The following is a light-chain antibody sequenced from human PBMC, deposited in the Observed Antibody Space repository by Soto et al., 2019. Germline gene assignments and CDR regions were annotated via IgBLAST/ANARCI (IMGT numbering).Light chain of an antibody. CDR1: SSNIGSNT. Sequence: QSVLTQPPSASGTPGQRVTISCSGSSSNIGSNTVNWYQQLPGTAPKLLIYSHNQPPLGVPDRFSGSKSGTSVSLAISGLKSEDEADYYCSAWEDSLNGVVFGGGTKLTVL. CDR2: SHN. J-gene: IGLJ2*01. V-gene: IGLV1-44*01. CDR3: SAWEDSLNGVV.